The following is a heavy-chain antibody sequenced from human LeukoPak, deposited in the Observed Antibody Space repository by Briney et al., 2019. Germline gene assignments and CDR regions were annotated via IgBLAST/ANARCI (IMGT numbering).Heavy chain of an antibody. CDR3: AREIFGSGSYRDY. V-gene: IGHV3-33*01. D-gene: IGHD3-10*01. J-gene: IGHJ4*02. Sequence: PGRSLRLSCAASGFAFNTYAMHWVRQAPGKGLEWVALIWHDGSHKFYIDSVRGRFTISRDNSRNTEYLQMNGLRAEDTAVYYCAREIFGSGSYRDYWGQGTLVTVSS. CDR2: IWHDGSHK. CDR1: GFAFNTYA.